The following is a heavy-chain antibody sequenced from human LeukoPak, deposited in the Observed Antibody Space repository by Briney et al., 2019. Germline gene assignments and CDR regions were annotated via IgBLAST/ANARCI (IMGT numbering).Heavy chain of an antibody. CDR1: GFTVSSNY. CDR3: ARRYSGSYNYYYMDV. J-gene: IGHJ6*03. V-gene: IGHV3-66*02. CDR2: IYSGGST. Sequence: GGSLRLSCAASGFTVSSNYMSWVRQAPGKGLEWVSVIYSGGSTYYADSVKGRFTISRDNSKNMLFLQMDSLKPEDTAVYYCARRYSGSYNYYYMDVWGKGTTVTVSS. D-gene: IGHD1-26*01.